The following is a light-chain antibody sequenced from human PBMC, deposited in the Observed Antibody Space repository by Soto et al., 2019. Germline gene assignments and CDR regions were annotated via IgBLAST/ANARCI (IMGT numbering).Light chain of an antibody. CDR2: AAS. J-gene: IGKJ1*01. V-gene: IGKV1-39*01. CDR1: QSIISY. CDR3: QQSYSTPPLT. Sequence: EILLTHSPCSLSASPGDRATLSSRASQSIISYLNWYQQKPGKAPKLLIYAASSLQSGVPSRCSGSGSGTDFTLTISSLQPEDFATYYCQQSYSTPPLTFGQGTKVDIK.